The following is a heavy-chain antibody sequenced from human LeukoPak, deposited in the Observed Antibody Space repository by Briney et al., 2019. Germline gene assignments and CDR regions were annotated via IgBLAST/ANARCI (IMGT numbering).Heavy chain of an antibody. J-gene: IGHJ6*03. Sequence: SVKVSCKASGGTFSSYAISWVRQAPGQGLEWMGGIIPIFGTANYAQKFQGRVTVTTDESTSTAYMELSSLRSEDTAVYYCAGMNCSSTSCYTDYYYYMDVWGKGTTVTVSS. CDR3: AGMNCSSTSCYTDYYYYMDV. V-gene: IGHV1-69*05. D-gene: IGHD2-2*02. CDR2: IIPIFGTA. CDR1: GGTFSSYA.